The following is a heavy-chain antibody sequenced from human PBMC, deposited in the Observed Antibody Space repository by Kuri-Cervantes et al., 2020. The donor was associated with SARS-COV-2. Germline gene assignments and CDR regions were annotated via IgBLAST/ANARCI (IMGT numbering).Heavy chain of an antibody. J-gene: IGHJ6*02. Sequence: SGPTLVKPTQTLTLTCTFSGFSLSTSGVGVGWVRQPPGKSLEWLALIYWNDDKRYSPSLKSRLTITKDTSKNQVVLTMTNMDHVDTATYYCASIAARRVSYYYYGMDVWGQGTTVTVSS. CDR3: ASIAARRVSYYYYGMDV. D-gene: IGHD6-6*01. CDR1: GFSLSTSGVG. V-gene: IGHV2-5*01. CDR2: IYWNDDK.